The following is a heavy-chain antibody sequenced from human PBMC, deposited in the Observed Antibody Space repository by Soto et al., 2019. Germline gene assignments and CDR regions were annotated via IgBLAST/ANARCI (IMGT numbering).Heavy chain of an antibody. CDR1: GYTFTSYY. Sequence: QVQLVQSGAEVKKPGASVKVSCKASGYTFTSYYIHCVRQAPGQGLEWMGVINPSGGSTSYAQKFQGRGTMARDTSTSTVYMELSGLRSEATAVYYCARVRGGELYDGMDVWGQGTTVTVSS. J-gene: IGHJ6*02. CDR3: ARVRGGELYDGMDV. D-gene: IGHD3-10*01. V-gene: IGHV1-46*01. CDR2: INPSGGST.